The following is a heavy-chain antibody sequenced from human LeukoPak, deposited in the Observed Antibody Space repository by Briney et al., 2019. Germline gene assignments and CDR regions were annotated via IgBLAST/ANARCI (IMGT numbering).Heavy chain of an antibody. Sequence: GGSLRLSCAASGFTFSSYAMSWVRQAPGKGLQWVSAISGSGASTYYADSVKGRFTISRDNSKSTLYPQMNSLRAEDTAVYYCARPPFSSSWYYFDYWGQGTLVTVSS. CDR2: ISGSGAST. J-gene: IGHJ4*02. V-gene: IGHV3-23*01. CDR3: ARPPFSSSWYYFDY. D-gene: IGHD6-13*01. CDR1: GFTFSSYA.